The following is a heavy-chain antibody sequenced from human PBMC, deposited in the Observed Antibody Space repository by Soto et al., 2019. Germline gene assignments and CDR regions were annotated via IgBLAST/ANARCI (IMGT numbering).Heavy chain of an antibody. J-gene: IGHJ4*02. CDR1: GGSISSGDYY. CDR2: IYYSGST. Sequence: SETLSLTYTVSGGSISSGDYYWSWIRQPPGKGLEWIGYIYYSGSTYYNPSLKSRVTISVDTSKNQFSLKLSSVTAADTALYYCAKDRPRRTSGYFFDYWGQGTPVTVSS. D-gene: IGHD1-1*01. CDR3: AKDRPRRTSGYFFDY. V-gene: IGHV4-30-4*01.